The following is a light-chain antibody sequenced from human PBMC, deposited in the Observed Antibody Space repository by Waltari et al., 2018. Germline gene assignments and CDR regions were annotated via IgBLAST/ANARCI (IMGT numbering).Light chain of an antibody. V-gene: IGKV1-39*01. CDR2: GVS. CDR1: QSIRSY. Sequence: DIQMTQSPSSLSASVGDRVTITCRASQSIRSYLNWYQQKPGKAPKLLINGVSSLQSGVPSRFSGSGSGIDFTLTISSLQPEDFATYYCQQSYSTPNTFGQGTKLEIK. CDR3: QQSYSTPNT. J-gene: IGKJ2*01.